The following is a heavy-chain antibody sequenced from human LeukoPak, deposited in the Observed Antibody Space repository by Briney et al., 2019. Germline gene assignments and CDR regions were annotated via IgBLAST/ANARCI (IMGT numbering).Heavy chain of an antibody. V-gene: IGHV4-34*01. CDR3: ARGRTRKITMVRGVISYFDY. D-gene: IGHD3-10*01. CDR1: GGSFSGYY. J-gene: IGHJ4*02. Sequence: PSETLSLTCAVYGGSFSGYYWSWIRQPPGKGLEWIGEINHSGSTNYNPSLKSRVTISVDTSKNQFSLKLSSVTAADTAVYYCARGRTRKITMVRGVISYFDYWGQGTLVTVSS. CDR2: INHSGST.